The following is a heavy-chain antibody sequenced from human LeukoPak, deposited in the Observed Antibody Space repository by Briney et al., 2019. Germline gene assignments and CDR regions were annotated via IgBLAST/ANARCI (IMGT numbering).Heavy chain of an antibody. J-gene: IGHJ3*02. CDR2: IYHSGST. CDR3: ARTCGGDCYKRPGAFDI. CDR1: GGSISSSNW. V-gene: IGHV4-4*02. Sequence: SETLSLTCAVSGGSISSSNWWSWVRQPPGKGLEWIGEIYHSGSTNYNPSLKSRVTISVDKSKNQFSLKLSSVTAADTAVYYCARTCGGDCYKRPGAFDIWGQGTMVTVSS. D-gene: IGHD2-21*02.